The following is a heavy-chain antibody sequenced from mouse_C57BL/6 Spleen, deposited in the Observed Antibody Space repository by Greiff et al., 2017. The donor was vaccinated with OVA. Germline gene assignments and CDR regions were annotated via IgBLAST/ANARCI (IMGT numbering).Heavy chain of an antibody. D-gene: IGHD3-2*02. V-gene: IGHV1-59*01. CDR3: ARGGTAQATDY. CDR2: IDPSDSYT. J-gene: IGHJ2*01. CDR1: GYTFTSYW. Sequence: VQLQQPGAELVRPGTSVTLSCKASGYTFTSYWMHWVKQRPGQGLEWIGVIDPSDSYTNYNQKFKGKATLTVDTSSSTAYMQLSSLTSEDSAVYYCARGGTAQATDYWGQGTTLTVSS.